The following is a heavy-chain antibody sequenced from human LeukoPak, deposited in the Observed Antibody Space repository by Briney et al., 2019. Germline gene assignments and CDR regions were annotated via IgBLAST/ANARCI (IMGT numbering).Heavy chain of an antibody. CDR3: VRDHNFRLTYFDY. CDR2: IKQDGSEK. D-gene: IGHD1-20*01. J-gene: IGHJ4*02. V-gene: IGHV3-7*01. CDR1: GFTFSSYW. Sequence: GGSLRLSCAASGFTFSSYWMSWVRQAPGKGLEWVANIKQDGSEKYYVDSVKGRFTISRDNAKNSLYLQMNSLRAEDTAVYYCVRDHNFRLTYFDYWGQGTLVTVSS.